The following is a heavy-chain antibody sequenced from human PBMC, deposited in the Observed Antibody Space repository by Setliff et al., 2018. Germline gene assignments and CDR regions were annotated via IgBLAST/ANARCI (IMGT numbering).Heavy chain of an antibody. D-gene: IGHD6-19*01. J-gene: IGHJ6*03. CDR2: IYYNGNT. Sequence: SETLSLTCTVSGGSISYNYWSWIRQHPGKGLEWIGYIYYNGNTNYNPSLKSRVTISVDKSTNQFSLKLNSVTAADTAVYYCVRTDYSDGRYSMDVWGKGTTVTVSS. CDR3: VRTDYSDGRYSMDV. V-gene: IGHV4-59*12. CDR1: GGSISYNY.